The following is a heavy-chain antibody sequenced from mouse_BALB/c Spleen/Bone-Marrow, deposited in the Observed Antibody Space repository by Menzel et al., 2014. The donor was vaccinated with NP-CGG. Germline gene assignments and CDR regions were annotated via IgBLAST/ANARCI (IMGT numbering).Heavy chain of an antibody. CDR1: GFTFSSFG. J-gene: IGHJ2*01. V-gene: IGHV5-17*02. Sequence: EVMLVESGGGLVQPGGSRKLSCAASGFTFSSFGMHWVRQAPEKGLEWVAYISSGSRTIYYADTVKGRFTISRDNPKNTLFLQMTGLSSEDTAMYYCTRGGNWEDFDYWGQGTTLTGSS. CDR2: ISSGSRTI. D-gene: IGHD4-1*01. CDR3: TRGGNWEDFDY.